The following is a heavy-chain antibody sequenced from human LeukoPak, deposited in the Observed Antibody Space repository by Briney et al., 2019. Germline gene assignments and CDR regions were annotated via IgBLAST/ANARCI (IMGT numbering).Heavy chain of an antibody. CDR1: GGSISSYY. Sequence: SETLSLTCTVSGGSISSYYWSWIRQPPGKGLEWIGYIYYSGSTYYNPSLKSRVTISVGTSKNQFSLKLSSVTAADTAVYYCARLSYSGYDYDYWGQGTLVTVSS. CDR2: IYYSGST. D-gene: IGHD5-12*01. J-gene: IGHJ4*02. CDR3: ARLSYSGYDYDY. V-gene: IGHV4-59*01.